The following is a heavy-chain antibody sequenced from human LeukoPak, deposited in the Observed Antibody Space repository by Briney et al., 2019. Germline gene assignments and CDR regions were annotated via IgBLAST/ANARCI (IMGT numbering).Heavy chain of an antibody. J-gene: IGHJ4*02. V-gene: IGHV1-69*04. D-gene: IGHD2-2*02. CDR1: GGTFSSYA. CDR3: ARDTGYCSSTSCYTFAY. CDR2: IIPILGIA. Sequence: ASVKVSCKASGGTFSSYAISWVRQAPGQGLEWMGRIIPILGIANYAQKFQGRVTITADKSTSTAYMELSSLRSEETAVYYCARDTGYCSSTSCYTFAYWGQGTLVTVSS.